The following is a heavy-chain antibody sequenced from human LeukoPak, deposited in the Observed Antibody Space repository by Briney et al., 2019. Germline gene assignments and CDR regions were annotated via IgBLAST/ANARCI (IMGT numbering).Heavy chain of an antibody. V-gene: IGHV3-30*02. CDR2: IRYDGSNK. CDR3: AKALALEYSSNFDY. CDR1: GFTFSSYG. Sequence: PGGSLRLSRAASGFTFSSYGMHWVRQAPGKGLEWVAFIRYDGSNKYNADSVKGRFTISRDNSKNTLYLQMNSLRAEDTAVYYCAKALALEYSSNFDYWGQGTLVTVSS. J-gene: IGHJ4*02. D-gene: IGHD6-6*01.